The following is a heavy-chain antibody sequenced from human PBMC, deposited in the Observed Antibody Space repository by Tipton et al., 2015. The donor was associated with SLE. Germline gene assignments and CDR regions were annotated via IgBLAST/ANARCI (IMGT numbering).Heavy chain of an antibody. CDR2: IIPILGIA. D-gene: IGHD3-22*01. Sequence: QVQLVQSGAEVKKPGSSVKVSCKASGGTFSSYTISWVRQAPGQGLEWMGRIIPILGIANYAQKFQGRVTITADKSTSTAYMELSSLRSEDTAVYYCARGGSYYYDSSGRAHAFDIWGQGTMVTVSS. J-gene: IGHJ3*02. CDR3: ARGGSYYYDSSGRAHAFDI. V-gene: IGHV1-69*02. CDR1: GGTFSSYT.